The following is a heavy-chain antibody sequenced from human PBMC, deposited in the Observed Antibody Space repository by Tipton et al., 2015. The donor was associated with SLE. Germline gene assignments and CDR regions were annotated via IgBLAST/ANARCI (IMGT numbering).Heavy chain of an antibody. CDR3: AREGLGTSYYYYMDV. CDR1: GGSINSGDYS. J-gene: IGHJ6*03. V-gene: IGHV4-30-2*01. Sequence: TLSLTCAVSGGSINSGDYSWSWIRQPPGKGLEWIGYIFHSGNAYYNPSLKSRVTIPVDTSKNQFSLKLSSVTAADTAVYYCAREGLGTSYYYYMDVWGKGTTVTVSS. D-gene: IGHD1-26*01. CDR2: IFHSGNA.